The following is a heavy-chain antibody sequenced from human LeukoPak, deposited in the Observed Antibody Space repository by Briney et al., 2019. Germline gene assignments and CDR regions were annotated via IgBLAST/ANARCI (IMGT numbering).Heavy chain of an antibody. CDR3: AREPSLGWGSFLDL. J-gene: IGHJ2*01. D-gene: IGHD3-16*01. Sequence: PSETLSLTCTVSGGSISGGSYYWSWIRQPAGKGLEWIGRIYTSGSTNYNPSLKSRVTISVDTSKNQFSLKLCSVTAADTAVYYCAREPSLGWGSFLDLWGRGTLVTVSS. V-gene: IGHV4-61*02. CDR2: IYTSGST. CDR1: GGSISGGSYY.